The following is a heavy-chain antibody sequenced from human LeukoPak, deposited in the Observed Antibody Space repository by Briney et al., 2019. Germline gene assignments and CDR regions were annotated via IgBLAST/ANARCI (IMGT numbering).Heavy chain of an antibody. V-gene: IGHV4-59*01. CDR3: ARRGDSSWSGFDY. CDR1: GGSISSYY. D-gene: IGHD6-13*01. CDR2: IYYSGST. Sequence: SQTLSLTCTVSGGSISSYYWSWIRQPPGKGLEWIGYIYYSGSTNYNPSLKSRVTISVDTSKDQFSLKLSSVTAADTAVYYCARRGDSSWSGFDYWGQGTQVTVSS. J-gene: IGHJ4*02.